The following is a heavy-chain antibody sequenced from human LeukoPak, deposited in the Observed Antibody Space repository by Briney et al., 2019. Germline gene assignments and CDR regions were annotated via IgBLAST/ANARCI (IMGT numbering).Heavy chain of an antibody. CDR3: AKSRSTMTPFDAFDI. D-gene: IGHD4-17*01. Sequence: GGSLRLSCAPSGFRFSNFGMYWVRQSPGKGLECVTAIWYDGSNQYSADSVKGRFTISRDNSNNTLYLQMNSLRAEDTAMYYCAKSRSTMTPFDAFDIWGQGTMVTVSS. CDR1: GFRFSNFG. J-gene: IGHJ3*02. V-gene: IGHV3-33*06. CDR2: IWYDGSNQ.